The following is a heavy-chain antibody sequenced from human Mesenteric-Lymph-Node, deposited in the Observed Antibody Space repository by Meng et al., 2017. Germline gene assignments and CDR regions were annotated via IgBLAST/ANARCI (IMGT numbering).Heavy chain of an antibody. CDR1: DDSISSPHW. D-gene: IGHD5-24*01. CDR2: MYHSGTT. Sequence: QVQLQDSGPGLVKPSGTLSLTCAVSDDSISSPHWWTWVRQSPGKGLEWIGEMYHSGTTNYNPSLKSRVTISMGKSNNQLSLKLNSVTAADTAVYYCATQESRDGHNPYWGQGTLVTVSS. V-gene: IGHV4-4*02. J-gene: IGHJ4*02. CDR3: ATQESRDGHNPY.